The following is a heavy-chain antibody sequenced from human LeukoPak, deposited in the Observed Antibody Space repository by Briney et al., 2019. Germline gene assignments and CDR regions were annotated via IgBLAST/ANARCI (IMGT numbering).Heavy chain of an antibody. D-gene: IGHD3-9*01. CDR1: GFTFSSYW. CDR3: ATGFASPIIDY. Sequence: QSGGSLRLSCAASGFTFSSYWMSWVRQAPGKGLEWVANIKQDGSEKYYVDSVKGRFTISRDNAKNSLYLQMNSLRAEDTAVYYCATGFASPIIDYWGQGTLVTVSS. J-gene: IGHJ4*02. V-gene: IGHV3-7*01. CDR2: IKQDGSEK.